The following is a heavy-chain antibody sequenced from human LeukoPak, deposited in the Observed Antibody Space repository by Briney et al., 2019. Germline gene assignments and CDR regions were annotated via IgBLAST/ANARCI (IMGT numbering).Heavy chain of an antibody. CDR1: GYTFTSYD. Sequence: ASVTVSCKASGYTFTSYDINWVRQAPGQGLEWMGWMNPNSGNTGYAQKFQGRVTMTRNTSISTAYMELSSLRSEDTAVYYCARGLSTVTTHYYYMDVWGKGTTVTVSS. D-gene: IGHD4-11*01. J-gene: IGHJ6*03. CDR3: ARGLSTVTTHYYYMDV. CDR2: MNPNSGNT. V-gene: IGHV1-8*01.